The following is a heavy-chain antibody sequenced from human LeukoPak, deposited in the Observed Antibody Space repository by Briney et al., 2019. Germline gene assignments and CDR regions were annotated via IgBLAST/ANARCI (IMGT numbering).Heavy chain of an antibody. Sequence: SETLSLTCTVSGGSISSGSYYWSWIRQPAGKGLEWIGRIYTSGSTNYNPSLKSRVTISVDTSKNQFSLKLSSVTAADTAVYYCARGTRRWYFDYWGQGTLVTVSS. CDR1: GGSISSGSYY. D-gene: IGHD1-1*01. CDR2: IYTSGST. V-gene: IGHV4-61*02. CDR3: ARGTRRWYFDY. J-gene: IGHJ4*02.